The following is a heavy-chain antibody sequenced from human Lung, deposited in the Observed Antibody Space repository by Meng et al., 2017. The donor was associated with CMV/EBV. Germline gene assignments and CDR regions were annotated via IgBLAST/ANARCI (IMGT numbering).Heavy chain of an antibody. V-gene: IGHV3-9*01. J-gene: IGHJ6*02. CDR1: GFTFDDYV. CDR2: ISWNGGNK. D-gene: IGHD3-3*01. CDR3: ARDWRGYYPHDGMDV. Sequence: SXKISXAASGFTFDDYVMHWVRQAPGKGLEWVSGISWNGGNKGYADSVRGRFTISRDNAKNSLYLQMNSPRGEDTALYHCARDWRGYYPHDGMDVWGQGXTVTVSS.